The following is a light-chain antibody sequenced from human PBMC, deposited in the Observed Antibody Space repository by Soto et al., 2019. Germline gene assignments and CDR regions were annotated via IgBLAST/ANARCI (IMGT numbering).Light chain of an antibody. J-gene: IGKJ1*01. CDR2: KAS. CDR1: QSISSW. Sequence: DIQMTQYPSTMSASVGDRVTITCRASQSISSWLAWYQQKPGEAPKLLIYKASSLETGVPSRFSGSGSETEFTLTVSSLQPDDVATYYCQQYSGYSRTFGQGTKVEIK. V-gene: IGKV1-5*03. CDR3: QQYSGYSRT.